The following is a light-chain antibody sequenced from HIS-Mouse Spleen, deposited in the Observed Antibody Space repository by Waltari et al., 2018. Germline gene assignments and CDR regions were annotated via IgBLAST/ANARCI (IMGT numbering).Light chain of an antibody. CDR1: QSVLYSSNNRTY. Sequence: IVMTQSPDSLAVSLGVMATINCKSSQSVLYSSNNRTYLAWYQQKPGQPPKRLIYWASTRESGVPDRFSGSGSGTDFTLTISSLQAEDVAVYYCQQYYSTPYTFGQGTKLEIK. V-gene: IGKV4-1*01. CDR2: WAS. J-gene: IGKJ2*01. CDR3: QQYYSTPYT.